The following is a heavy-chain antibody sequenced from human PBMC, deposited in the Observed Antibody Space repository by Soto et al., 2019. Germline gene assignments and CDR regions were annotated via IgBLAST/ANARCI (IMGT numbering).Heavy chain of an antibody. Sequence: QLQLQESGPGLVKPSETLSLTCTVSGGSISSSSYYWGWIRQPPGKGLEWIGSIYYSGSTYYNPSPKSRGTISVDTYKKQFSLKLSSVTAADTAVYYCARQNLGYCSGGSCYASYYYYGMDVWGQGTTVTVSS. J-gene: IGHJ6*02. CDR1: GGSISSSSYY. D-gene: IGHD2-15*01. V-gene: IGHV4-39*01. CDR3: ARQNLGYCSGGSCYASYYYYGMDV. CDR2: IYYSGST.